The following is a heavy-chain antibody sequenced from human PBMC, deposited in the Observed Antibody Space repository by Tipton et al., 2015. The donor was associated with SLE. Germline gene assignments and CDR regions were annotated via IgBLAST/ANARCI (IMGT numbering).Heavy chain of an antibody. CDR2: TYYRSKWYN. D-gene: IGHD6-19*01. V-gene: IGHV6-1*01. CDR3: ARDDGSGRRFDV. Sequence: GLVKPSETLSLTCAISGDSVSSNSADWSWIRLSPSGGLEWLGWTYYRSKWYNDYAVSVQSRITIQADTSKNQFSLQLKSVTPEDTGVYYCARDDGSGRRFDVWGQGTVVTSSS. J-gene: IGHJ3*01. CDR1: GDSVSSNSAD.